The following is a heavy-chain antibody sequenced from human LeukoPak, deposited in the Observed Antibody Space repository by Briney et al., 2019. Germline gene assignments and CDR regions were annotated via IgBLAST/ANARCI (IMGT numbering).Heavy chain of an antibody. J-gene: IGHJ4*02. CDR3: ARQTPRRYYYGSGSHPRFDY. CDR2: INHSGST. CDR1: GGSFSGYY. V-gene: IGHV4-34*01. Sequence: SETLSLTCAVYGGSFSGYYWSWIRQPPGKGLEWIGEINHSGSTNYNPSLKSRVTISVDTSKNQFSLKLSSVTAADTAVYYCARQTPRRYYYGSGSHPRFDYWGQGTLVTVSS. D-gene: IGHD3-10*01.